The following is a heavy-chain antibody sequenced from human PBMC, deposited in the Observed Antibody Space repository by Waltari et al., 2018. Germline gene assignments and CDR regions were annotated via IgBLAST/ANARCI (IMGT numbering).Heavy chain of an antibody. CDR3: ARHQVGGRDFEY. J-gene: IGHJ4*02. CDR1: GSSISSGYY. V-gene: IGHV4-38-2*01. CDR2: IYQCGST. D-gene: IGHD1-26*01. Sequence: QVQLHESGPGLVKSSETLSLTCAVSGSSISSGYYWGWIRQPPGKGLEWIGTIYQCGSTYYNPSLKSRITISLDTSKNQFSLKLNSVTAADTAVYYCARHQVGGRDFEYWGQGTLVTVSS.